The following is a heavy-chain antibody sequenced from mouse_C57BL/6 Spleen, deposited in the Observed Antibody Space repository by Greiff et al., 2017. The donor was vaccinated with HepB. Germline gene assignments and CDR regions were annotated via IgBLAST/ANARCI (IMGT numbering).Heavy chain of an antibody. V-gene: IGHV1-52*01. CDR3: ARGDYYGSSLDY. D-gene: IGHD1-1*01. CDR1: GYTFTSYW. CDR2: IDPSDSET. J-gene: IGHJ2*01. Sequence: QVQLQQPGAELVRPGSSVKLSCKAYGYTFTSYWMHWVKQRPIQGLEWIGNIDPSDSETHYNQKFKDKATLTVDKSSSTAYMQLSSLTSEDSAVYYCARGDYYGSSLDYWGQGTTLTVSS.